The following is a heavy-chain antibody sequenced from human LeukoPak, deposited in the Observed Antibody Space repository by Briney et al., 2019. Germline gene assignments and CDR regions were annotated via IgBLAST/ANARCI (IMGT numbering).Heavy chain of an antibody. J-gene: IGHJ4*02. Sequence: SVKVSCKASGGTFSSSAISWVRQAPGQGLEWMGRIIPILGIANYAQKFQGRVTITADKSTSTAYMELSSLRSEDTAVYYCASRCSPSGLASWGQGTLVTVSS. CDR3: ASRCSPSGLAS. V-gene: IGHV1-69*04. D-gene: IGHD2-8*01. CDR2: IIPILGIA. CDR1: GGTFSSSA.